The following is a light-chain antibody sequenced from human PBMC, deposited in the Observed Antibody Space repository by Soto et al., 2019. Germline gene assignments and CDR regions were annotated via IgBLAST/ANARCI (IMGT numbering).Light chain of an antibody. CDR2: GAS. Sequence: EVVMTQSPATLSVSPGERATLSCRASQSVTSRLAWYQQKPGQAPRLLIYGASARATGIPARFSGSGSGTEFTLTINSLQSEDFAVYYCQQYNNWPLTFGGGTKVGIK. V-gene: IGKV3-15*01. CDR3: QQYNNWPLT. J-gene: IGKJ4*01. CDR1: QSVTSR.